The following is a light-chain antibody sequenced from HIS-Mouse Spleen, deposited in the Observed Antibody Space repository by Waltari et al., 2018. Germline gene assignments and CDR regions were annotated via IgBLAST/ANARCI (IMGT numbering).Light chain of an antibody. CDR3: QAWDSSYSV. J-gene: IGLJ2*01. CDR1: KLGDKY. V-gene: IGLV3-1*01. Sequence: SYELTQPPSVSVSPGQTASITCSGDKLGDKYACLYQQKPGQSPVLVIYQDSKRPSGIPERFSGSNSGNTATLTISGTQAMDEADYDCQAWDSSYSVFGGGTKLTVL. CDR2: QDS.